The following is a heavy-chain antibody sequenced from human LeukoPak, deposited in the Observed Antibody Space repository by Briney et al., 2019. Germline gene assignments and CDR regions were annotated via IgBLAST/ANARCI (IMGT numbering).Heavy chain of an antibody. V-gene: IGHV3-30-3*01. CDR3: AREKYDILTGYYFDY. J-gene: IGHJ4*02. CDR2: ISYDGSNK. D-gene: IGHD3-9*01. CDR1: GFTFSSYA. Sequence: PGRSLRLSCAASGFTFSSYAMPWVRQAPGKGLEWVAVISYDGSNKYYADSVKGRFTISRDNSKNTLYLQMNSLRAEDTAVYYCAREKYDILTGYYFDYWGQGTLVTVSS.